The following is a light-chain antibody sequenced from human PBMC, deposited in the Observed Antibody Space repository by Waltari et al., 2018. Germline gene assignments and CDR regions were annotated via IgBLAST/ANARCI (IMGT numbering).Light chain of an antibody. Sequence: TLSCRTSQSVTSYLAWYQQKPGQPPRLLIYDTSNRATGIPSRFTGSGSGTDFTLTISSLEPEDFAVYYCQYRTNWPLTFGGGTKVEMK. CDR2: DTS. J-gene: IGKJ4*01. V-gene: IGKV3-11*01. CDR3: QYRTNWPLT. CDR1: QSVTSY.